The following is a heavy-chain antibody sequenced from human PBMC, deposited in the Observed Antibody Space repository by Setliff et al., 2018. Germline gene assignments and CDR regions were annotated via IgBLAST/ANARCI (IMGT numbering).Heavy chain of an antibody. CDR1: GGSISSYY. V-gene: IGHV4-59*01. J-gene: IGHJ4*02. CDR2: IYYSGST. CDR3: ARGGTYRYFDY. Sequence: PSETLSLTCTVSGGSISSYYWSWIRQPPGKGLEWIGYIYYSGSTNYNPSLKSRVTISVDTSKSQFFLKVTSVSAADTAVYYCARGGTYRYFDYWGPGTLVTVSS.